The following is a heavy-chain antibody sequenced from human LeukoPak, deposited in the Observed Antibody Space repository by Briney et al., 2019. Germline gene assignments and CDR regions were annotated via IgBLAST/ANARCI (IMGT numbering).Heavy chain of an antibody. V-gene: IGHV4-59*01. D-gene: IGHD3-9*01. CDR1: GDSISTYY. Sequence: SETLSLTCTVSGDSISTYYWSWVRQPPGKGLEWIGYIYYGGNTNYNPSLKSRVTISVDTSKNQFSLKLSSVTAVDTAVYYCARDNDISRGFYYAMDVWGQGTTVIVSS. CDR2: IYYGGNT. J-gene: IGHJ6*02. CDR3: ARDNDISRGFYYAMDV.